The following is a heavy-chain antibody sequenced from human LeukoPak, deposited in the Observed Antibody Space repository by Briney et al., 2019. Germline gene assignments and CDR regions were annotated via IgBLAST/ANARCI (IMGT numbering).Heavy chain of an antibody. D-gene: IGHD4-23*01. V-gene: IGHV4-39*07. CDR1: GGSTSSSSYY. J-gene: IGHJ4*02. CDR3: SGFSYGGRVDY. CDR2: VYYSGST. Sequence: SETLSLTCTVSGGSTSSSSYYWGWIRQPPGKGLEWIGSVYYSGSTYYNPSLKSRVTISVDTSKNQFSLKLSSVTAADTALYYCSGFSYGGRVDYWGQGTLVTVSS.